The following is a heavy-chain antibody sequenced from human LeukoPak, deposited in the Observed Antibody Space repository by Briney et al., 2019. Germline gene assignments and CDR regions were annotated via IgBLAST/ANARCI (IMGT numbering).Heavy chain of an antibody. D-gene: IGHD1-14*01. J-gene: IGHJ4*02. Sequence: SDTLSLTCTVSRRSISSDHWSWIRQPPGKGLEWIGYIYDSGNTKYNPSLKSRVTMSVDTSKNQFSLKVTSVTAADTAVYYCARHIPGPYYFDYWGQGTLVTVSS. CDR2: IYDSGNT. CDR3: ARHIPGPYYFDY. V-gene: IGHV4-59*08. CDR1: RRSISSDH.